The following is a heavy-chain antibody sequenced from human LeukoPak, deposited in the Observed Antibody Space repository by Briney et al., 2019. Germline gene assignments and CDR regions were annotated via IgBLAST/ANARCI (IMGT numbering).Heavy chain of an antibody. CDR2: ISGSGGST. V-gene: IGHV3-23*01. CDR1: GFTFSSYA. J-gene: IGHJ4*02. Sequence: PGGSLRLSCAASGFTFSSYAMSWVRQAPGKGLEWVSAISGSGGSTYYADSVKGRFTISRDNSKNTLYLQMNSLRAEDTAVYYWAKDGTVVTLYLFDLWGQGTLVTVSS. CDR3: AKDGTVVTLYLFDL. D-gene: IGHD4-23*01.